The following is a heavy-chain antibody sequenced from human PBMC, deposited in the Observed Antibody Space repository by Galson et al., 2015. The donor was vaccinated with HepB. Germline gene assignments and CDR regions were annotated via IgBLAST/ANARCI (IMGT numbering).Heavy chain of an antibody. CDR3: AREVPYDSSGHYYPALDGFDV. Sequence: SLRLSCAASGFTFSDYYMSWIRQAPGKGLEWVSYISNSASKIEYADSAKGRFTISRDNAKNSLYLEMKSLRAEDTAVYYCAREVPYDSSGHYYPALDGFDVWGQGTMVTVSS. D-gene: IGHD3-22*01. J-gene: IGHJ3*01. V-gene: IGHV3-11*01. CDR2: ISNSASKI. CDR1: GFTFSDYY.